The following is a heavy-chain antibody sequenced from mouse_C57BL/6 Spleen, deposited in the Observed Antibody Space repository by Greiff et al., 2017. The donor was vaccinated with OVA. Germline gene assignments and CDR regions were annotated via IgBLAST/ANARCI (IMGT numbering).Heavy chain of an antibody. CDR1: GYTFTDYY. V-gene: IGHV1-75*01. J-gene: IGHJ3*01. CDR3: ARESDYGGAWFAY. CDR2: IFPGSGST. D-gene: IGHD2-4*01. Sequence: QVQLKQSGPELVKPGASVKISCKASGYTFTDYYINWVKQRPGQGLEWIGWIFPGSGSTYYNEKFKGKATLTVDKSSSTAYMLLSSLTSEDSAVYFCARESDYGGAWFAYWGQGTLVTVSA.